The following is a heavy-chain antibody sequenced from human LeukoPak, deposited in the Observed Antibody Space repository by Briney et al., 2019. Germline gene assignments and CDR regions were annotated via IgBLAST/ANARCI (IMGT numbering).Heavy chain of an antibody. J-gene: IGHJ6*02. D-gene: IGHD2-2*02. CDR2: ITPILGIA. Sequence: GASVKVSCKASGGTFSSYTISWVRQAPGQGLEWMGRITPILGIANYAQKFQGRVTITADKSTSTAYMELSSLRSEDTAVYYCAREPSRYCSSTSCYTSDRGMDVWGQGTTVTVSS. CDR1: GGTFSSYT. CDR3: AREPSRYCSSTSCYTSDRGMDV. V-gene: IGHV1-69*02.